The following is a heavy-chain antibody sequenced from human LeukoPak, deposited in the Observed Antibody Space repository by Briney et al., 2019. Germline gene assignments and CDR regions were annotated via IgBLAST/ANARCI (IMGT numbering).Heavy chain of an antibody. V-gene: IGHV3-48*01. CDR2: ISSSSTTI. J-gene: IGHJ5*02. CDR1: GFTFSSHG. CDR3: AKRSVVVVAATQYNWFDP. D-gene: IGHD2-15*01. Sequence: PGGSLRLSCVASGFTFSSHGMNWVRQAPGKGLEWVSYISSSSTTIHYADSVKGRFTISRDNSKNTLYLQMNSLRAEDTAVYYCAKRSVVVVAATQYNWFDPWGQGTLVTVSS.